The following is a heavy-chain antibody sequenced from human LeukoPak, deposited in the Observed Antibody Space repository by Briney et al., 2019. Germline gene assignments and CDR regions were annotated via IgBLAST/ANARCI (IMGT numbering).Heavy chain of an antibody. CDR3: ARDREGSSGWYAPDY. J-gene: IGHJ4*02. D-gene: IGHD6-19*01. CDR2: INPSGGST. CDR1: GYTFSDYQ. V-gene: IGHV1-46*01. Sequence: GASVKVSCKASGYTFSDYQMHRVRQAPGQGLEWMGLINPSGGSTTYAQKLQGRVTMTRDTSTGTFYMELSSLRSQDTAVYYCARDREGSSGWYAPDYWGQGTLVTASS.